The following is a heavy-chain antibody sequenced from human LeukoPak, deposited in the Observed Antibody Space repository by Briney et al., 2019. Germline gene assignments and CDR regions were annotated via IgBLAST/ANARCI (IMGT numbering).Heavy chain of an antibody. CDR1: RFTFSNFW. D-gene: IGHD3-3*01. V-gene: IGHV3-74*01. J-gene: IGHJ4*01. CDR3: IRDWRNLAFDH. Sequence: GGSLRLSCVESRFTFSNFWMHWARQAPGKGLVWVSRIRSDGSTTNYADSVKGRFTISRDNAKNTLYLQMNSLRAEDTAVYYCIRDWRNLAFDHWGHGTLVTVSS. CDR2: IRSDGSTT.